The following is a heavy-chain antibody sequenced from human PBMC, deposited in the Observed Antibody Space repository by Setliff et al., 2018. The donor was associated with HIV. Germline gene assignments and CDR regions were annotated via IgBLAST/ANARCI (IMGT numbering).Heavy chain of an antibody. CDR3: ARGGPSVPCTSVSCPPYYYMGV. Sequence: SETLSLTCTVSGGSISSDDYYWNWIRQPPGKGLEWIGYITYSGSAYYNPSLKSRVTISIDTSNNQISLRLSSVTAADTAMYYCARGGPSVPCTSVSCPPYYYMGVWGKGATVTVSS. J-gene: IGHJ6*03. V-gene: IGHV4-30-4*08. CDR1: GGSISSDDYY. CDR2: ITYSGSA. D-gene: IGHD2-2*01.